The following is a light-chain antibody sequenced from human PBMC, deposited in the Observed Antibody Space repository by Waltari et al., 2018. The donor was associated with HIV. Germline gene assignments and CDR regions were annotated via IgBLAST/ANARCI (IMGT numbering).Light chain of an antibody. CDR2: EVS. CDR1: SSDVGAYNY. V-gene: IGLV2-8*01. Sequence: QSALTQPPSASESPGQSVTISCTGTSSDVGAYNYVSWYQQHPGKAPKLMIYEVSKRPSGVPDRFSGSKSGNTASLTVSGLQAEDEADYYCSSYAGSIDVIFGGGTKLTVL. CDR3: SSYAGSIDVI. J-gene: IGLJ2*01.